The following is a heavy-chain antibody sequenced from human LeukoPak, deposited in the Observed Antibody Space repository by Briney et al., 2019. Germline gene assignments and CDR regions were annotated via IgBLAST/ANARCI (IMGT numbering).Heavy chain of an antibody. CDR1: GFTFSSYG. D-gene: IGHD2-21*02. CDR3: ARGHCGGDCYGD. Sequence: GGSLRLSCAASGFTFSSYGMHWVRQAPGKGLEWVAVIWYDGSNKYYADSVKGRFTISRDNSKNTLYLQMNSLRVEDTAVYYCARGHCGGDCYGDWGQGTLVTVSS. CDR2: IWYDGSNK. J-gene: IGHJ1*01. V-gene: IGHV3-33*01.